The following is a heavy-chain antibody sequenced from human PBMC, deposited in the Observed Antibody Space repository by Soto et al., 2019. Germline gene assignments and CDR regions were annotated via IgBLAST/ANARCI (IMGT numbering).Heavy chain of an antibody. CDR2: IKSDGTYR. CDR3: VRDSGAYNLDY. Sequence: EAQLVESGGGLVQPGGSLRLSCVASGFTFSRHWMHWVRRTPGTGLACVARIKSDGTYRDYGDSVQGRFTISRDNAKNTLYLYMNNLRADDTAVYYCVRDSGAYNLDYWGQGTLVTVSS. D-gene: IGHD1-20*01. J-gene: IGHJ4*02. CDR1: GFTFSRHW. V-gene: IGHV3-74*01.